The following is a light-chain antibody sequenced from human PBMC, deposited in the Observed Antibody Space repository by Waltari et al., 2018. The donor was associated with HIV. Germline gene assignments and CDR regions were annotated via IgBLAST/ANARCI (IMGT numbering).Light chain of an antibody. Sequence: DIVMTQSPDSLAVSLGERATIHCKSSQSVLFSSNNNNYLAWYQQKPGQSPKLLIYWASTRESVVPDRFSGSGSGTDFTLTISSLRAEDVAVYYCQQYYTTPLTFGGGTKVEIK. V-gene: IGKV4-1*01. CDR2: WAS. J-gene: IGKJ4*01. CDR3: QQYYTTPLT. CDR1: QSVLFSSNNNNY.